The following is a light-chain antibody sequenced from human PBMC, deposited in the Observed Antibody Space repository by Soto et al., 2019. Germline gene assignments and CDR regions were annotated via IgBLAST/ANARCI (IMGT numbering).Light chain of an antibody. V-gene: IGLV5-45*01. Sequence: QAVVTQPASLSASPGASASLTCTLRTGINVGSYRIYWYQQKPGSPPQYLLRYKSDSDKQQGSGVPSRFSGSKDASANAGILLISGLQSEDEADYYCVIWHNSAWVFGGGTQLTVL. J-gene: IGLJ3*02. CDR3: VIWHNSAWV. CDR2: YKSDSDK. CDR1: TGINVGSYR.